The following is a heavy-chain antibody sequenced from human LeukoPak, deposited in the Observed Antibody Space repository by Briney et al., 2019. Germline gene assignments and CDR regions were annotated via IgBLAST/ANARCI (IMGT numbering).Heavy chain of an antibody. D-gene: IGHD3-22*01. CDR3: ARGGYLFDP. CDR2: INHSGST. Sequence: SETLSLTCAVYGGSFSGYYWSWIRQPPGKGLEWIGEINHSGSTNYNPSLKTRVTISVDTSKKQFSLKLRSVTAADTAVYYCARGGYLFDPWGQGTLVTVSS. CDR1: GGSFSGYY. V-gene: IGHV4-34*01. J-gene: IGHJ5*02.